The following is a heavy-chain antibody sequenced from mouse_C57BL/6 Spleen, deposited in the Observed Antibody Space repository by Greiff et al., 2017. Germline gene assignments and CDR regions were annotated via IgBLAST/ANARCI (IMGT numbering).Heavy chain of an antibody. V-gene: IGHV1-19*01. D-gene: IGHD2-2*01. J-gene: IGHJ2*01. CDR1: GYTFTDYY. CDR3: ARPTMVTTYYFDY. Sequence: VQLQQSGPVLVKPGASVKMSCKASGYTFTDYYMNWVKQSHGKSLEWIGVINPYNGGTSYNQKFKGKATLTVDKSSSTAYMELNSLTSEDSAVYYCARPTMVTTYYFDYWGQGTTLTVSS. CDR2: INPYNGGT.